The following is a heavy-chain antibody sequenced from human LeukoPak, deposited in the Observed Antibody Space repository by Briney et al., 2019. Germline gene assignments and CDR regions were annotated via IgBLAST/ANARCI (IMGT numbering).Heavy chain of an antibody. Sequence: GGSLRLSCAASGFTFTSYQMSWVRQAPGKGLEWVGRIKSKTDGGTTDYEAPVKGRFTISRDDSKNTLYLQMNSLKTEDTAVYYCTTDYAPGYWGQGTLVTVSS. CDR1: GFTFTSYQ. J-gene: IGHJ4*02. CDR3: TTDYAPGY. D-gene: IGHD4-17*01. CDR2: IKSKTDGGTT. V-gene: IGHV3-15*01.